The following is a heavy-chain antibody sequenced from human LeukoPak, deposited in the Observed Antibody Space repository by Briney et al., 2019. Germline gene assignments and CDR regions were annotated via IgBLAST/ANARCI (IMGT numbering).Heavy chain of an antibody. D-gene: IGHD6-19*01. CDR3: ARVPRLGPYYFDY. V-gene: IGHV1-2*04. CDR2: INPNSGGT. J-gene: IGHJ4*02. CDR1: GYTFTGYY. Sequence: ASVKVSCKASGYTFTGYYMHWVRQAPGQGLEWMGWINPNSGGTNYAQKFQGWVTMTRDTSISTAYMELSRLRSDDTAVYYCARVPRLGPYYFDYWGQGTLVTVSS.